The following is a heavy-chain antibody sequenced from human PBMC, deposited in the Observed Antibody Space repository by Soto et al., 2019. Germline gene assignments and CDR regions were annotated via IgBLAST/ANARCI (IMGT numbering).Heavy chain of an antibody. Sequence: KPSETLSLTCTVSGYSISSGCYWAWIRQPPGKGPEWIASIYHGGTTFYNPSLKSRITISVDTSNNQFSLKLTSVTAADTAVYYCARVHVMVVAGSTFDYWGHGTLVTVSS. D-gene: IGHD6-19*01. CDR2: IYHGGTT. V-gene: IGHV4-38-2*02. J-gene: IGHJ4*01. CDR1: GYSISSGCY. CDR3: ARVHVMVVAGSTFDY.